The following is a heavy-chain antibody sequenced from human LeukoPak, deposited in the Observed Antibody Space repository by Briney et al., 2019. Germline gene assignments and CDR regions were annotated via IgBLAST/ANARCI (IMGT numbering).Heavy chain of an antibody. J-gene: IGHJ3*02. V-gene: IGHV3-30*04. Sequence: PGGSLRLSYAASGFTFSSYAMYWVRQAPGRGLEWVAVISYDGSSKYSADSVKGRFTISRDNSKNTLYLQMNSLRADDTAVYYCARDREAYSKPMKDGAFDMWGQGTMVTVSS. D-gene: IGHD4-11*01. CDR2: ISYDGSSK. CDR1: GFTFSSYA. CDR3: ARDREAYSKPMKDGAFDM.